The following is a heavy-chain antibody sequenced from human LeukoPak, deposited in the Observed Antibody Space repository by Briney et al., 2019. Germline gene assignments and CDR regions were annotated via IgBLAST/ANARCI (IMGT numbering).Heavy chain of an antibody. V-gene: IGHV3-74*01. J-gene: IGHJ4*02. CDR3: AREMVGALDY. CDR1: GFIFSSYW. D-gene: IGHD1-26*01. CDR2: INSDGSNT. Sequence: GGSLRLSCTASGFIFSSYWMHWVRQAPGRGLVWVSRINSDGSNTNYADSVKGRLTISRDNSQNTMYLQMNRLKPEDTAVYYCAREMVGALDYWGQGTLVTVTS.